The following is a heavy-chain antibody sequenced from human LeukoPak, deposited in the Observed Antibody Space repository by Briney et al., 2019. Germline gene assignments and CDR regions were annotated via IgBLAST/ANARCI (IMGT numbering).Heavy chain of an antibody. CDR3: AKALSWDSSGYCFDY. D-gene: IGHD3-22*01. Sequence: GGSPRLSCAASGLTFDDFAMHWVRQAPGKGLEWVSGISWNSGSIGYADSVKGRFTISRDNAKNSLYLQMNSLRAEDTALYYCAKALSWDSSGYCFDYWGQGTLVTVSS. CDR1: GLTFDDFA. J-gene: IGHJ4*02. CDR2: ISWNSGSI. V-gene: IGHV3-9*01.